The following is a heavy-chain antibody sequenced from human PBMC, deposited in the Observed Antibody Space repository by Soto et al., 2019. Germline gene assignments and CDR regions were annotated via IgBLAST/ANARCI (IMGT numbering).Heavy chain of an antibody. CDR3: ARGRYGEY. J-gene: IGHJ4*02. Sequence: QVHLVQSGAEVKKPGASVKVSCKGSGYGFTTYGITWVRQAPGQGLEGMAWISAHNGNTNYAQKLPGRVTVTRDTSTSTAYMELRSLRSDDTAVYYCARGRYGEYWGQGALVTVSS. V-gene: IGHV1-18*01. CDR2: ISAHNGNT. D-gene: IGHD3-10*01. CDR1: GYGFTTYG.